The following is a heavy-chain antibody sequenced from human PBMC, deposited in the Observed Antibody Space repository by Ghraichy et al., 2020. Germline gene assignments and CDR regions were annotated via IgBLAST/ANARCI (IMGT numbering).Heavy chain of an antibody. D-gene: IGHD5-18*01. CDR1: GGSISSYY. V-gene: IGHV4-59*01. J-gene: IGHJ5*02. CDR3: ARGQRGYSYGYVWFDP. CDR2: IYYSGST. Sequence: ESLNISCTVSGGSISSYYWSWIRQPPGKGLEWIGYIYYSGSTNYNPSLKSRVTISVDTSKNQFSLKLSSVTAADTAVYYCARGQRGYSYGYVWFDPWGQGTLVTVSS.